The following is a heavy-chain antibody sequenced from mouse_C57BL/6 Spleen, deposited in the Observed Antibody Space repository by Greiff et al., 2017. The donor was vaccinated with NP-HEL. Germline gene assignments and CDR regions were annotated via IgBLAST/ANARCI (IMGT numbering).Heavy chain of an antibody. CDR3: ARWKALYVYAMDY. CDR2: IYPGSGST. J-gene: IGHJ4*01. CDR1: GYTFTSYW. Sequence: QVQLQQPGAELVKPGASVKMSCKASGYTFTSYWITWVKQRPGQGLEWIGDIYPGSGSTNYNEKFKSKATLTVDTSSSTAYMQLSSLTSEDSAVYYCARWKALYVYAMDYWGQGTSVTVSS. V-gene: IGHV1-55*01. D-gene: IGHD2-12*01.